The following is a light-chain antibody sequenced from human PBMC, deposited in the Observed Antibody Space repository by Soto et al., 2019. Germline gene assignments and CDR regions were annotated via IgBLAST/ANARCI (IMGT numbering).Light chain of an antibody. V-gene: IGKV3D-11*01. CDR3: QQRSNWHT. CDR1: QGVSSY. CDR2: DAS. Sequence: EIVLTQSPATLSLSPGERATLSCRTSQGVSSYLVWYQQKPGQAPRLLIYDASNRATGIPARFSGSGSGTDFTLTISSLEPEDFAVYYCQQRSNWHTFGQGTRLEIK. J-gene: IGKJ5*01.